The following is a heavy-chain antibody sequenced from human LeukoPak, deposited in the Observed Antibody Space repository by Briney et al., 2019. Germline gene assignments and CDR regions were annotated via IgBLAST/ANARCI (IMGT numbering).Heavy chain of an antibody. CDR3: ARRYSSSSSYAFDI. CDR2: INHSGST. V-gene: IGHV4-34*01. J-gene: IGHJ3*02. Sequence: SETLSLTCAVYGGSFSGYYWSWIRQPPGKGLEWIGEINHSGSTNYNPSLKSRVTISVDTSKNQFSLKLSSVTAADTAVYYCARRYSSSSSYAFDIWGQGTMVTVSS. D-gene: IGHD6-6*01. CDR1: GGSFSGYY.